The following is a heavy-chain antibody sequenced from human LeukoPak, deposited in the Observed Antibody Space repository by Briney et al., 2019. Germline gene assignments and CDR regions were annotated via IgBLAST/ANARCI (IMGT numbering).Heavy chain of an antibody. CDR1: GFTFSSYA. CDR3: ASTYSSGWSKPFDY. CDR2: ISDSGSST. V-gene: IGHV3-23*01. J-gene: IGHJ4*02. Sequence: QTGGSLRLSCAASGFTFSSYAMTWVRQAPGKGLEWVSTISDSGSSTYYADSVKGRFTLSRDNSKNTLFVQMNSLGAEDTAVYYCASTYSSGWSKPFDYWGQGTLVTVSS. D-gene: IGHD6-19*01.